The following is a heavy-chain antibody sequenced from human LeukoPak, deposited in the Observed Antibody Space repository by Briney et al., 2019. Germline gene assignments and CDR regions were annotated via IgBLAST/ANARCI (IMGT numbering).Heavy chain of an antibody. V-gene: IGHV1-18*04. Sequence: ASVKVSCKASGYTFTSYYMHWVRQAPGQGLEWMGWISAYNGNTNYAQKLQGRVTMTTDTSTSTAYMELRSLRSDDTAVYYCARDDSKGGAFDIWGQGTMVTVSS. J-gene: IGHJ3*02. CDR3: ARDDSKGGAFDI. CDR2: ISAYNGNT. CDR1: GYTFTSYY. D-gene: IGHD3-22*01.